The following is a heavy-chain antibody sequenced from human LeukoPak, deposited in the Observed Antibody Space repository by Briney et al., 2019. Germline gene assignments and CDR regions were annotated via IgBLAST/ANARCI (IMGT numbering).Heavy chain of an antibody. CDR2: ISYDGSNK. J-gene: IGHJ6*02. D-gene: IGHD3-22*01. CDR3: ARDHLSITMIVVVITPRYYYGMDV. CDR1: GFTFSSYA. Sequence: GGSLRLSCAASGFTFSSYAMHWVRQAPGKGLGGGAVISYDGSNKYYADSVKGRFTISRDNSKNTLYLQVNSLRAEDTAVYYCARDHLSITMIVVVITPRYYYGMDVWGQGTTVTVSS. V-gene: IGHV3-30-3*01.